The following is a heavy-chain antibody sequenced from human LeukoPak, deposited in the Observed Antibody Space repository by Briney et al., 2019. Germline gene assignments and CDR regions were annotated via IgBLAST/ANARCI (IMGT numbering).Heavy chain of an antibody. CDR1: GFTFSSYW. Sequence: GGSLRLSCAASGFTFSSYWMNWVRQAPGKGLEWVANIKQDGSEKYYVDSVKGRFTISRDNAKNSLYLQMNSLRAEDTAVYYCARESSTVEFDYWGQGTLVTVSS. D-gene: IGHD4-23*01. V-gene: IGHV3-7*01. CDR2: IKQDGSEK. CDR3: ARESSTVEFDY. J-gene: IGHJ4*02.